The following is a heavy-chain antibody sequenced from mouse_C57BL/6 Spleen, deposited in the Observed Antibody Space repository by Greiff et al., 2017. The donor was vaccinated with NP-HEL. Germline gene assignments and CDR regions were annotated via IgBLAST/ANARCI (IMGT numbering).Heavy chain of an antibody. D-gene: IGHD1-1*01. J-gene: IGHJ2*01. V-gene: IGHV1-81*01. CDR3: ASADYGSRYYFDY. CDR1: GYTFTSYG. Sequence: LQESGAELARPGASVKLSCKASGYTFTSYGISWVKQSTGQGLEWIGEIYPRSGNTYYNEKFKGKATLTADKSSSTAYMELRSLTSEDSAVYFCASADYGSRYYFDYWGQGTTLTVSS. CDR2: IYPRSGNT.